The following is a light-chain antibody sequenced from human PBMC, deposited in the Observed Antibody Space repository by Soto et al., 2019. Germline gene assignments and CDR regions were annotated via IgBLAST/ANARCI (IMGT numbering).Light chain of an antibody. Sequence: QSALTQPASVSGSPGQSITISCTGTSSDVGGYNYVSWYQQHPGKAPKLMSYEVSNRPSGVSNRFSGSKSGNTASLTISGLQAEDEADYYCSSYTSSSTLVVFGGGTQVTVL. J-gene: IGLJ2*01. V-gene: IGLV2-14*01. CDR3: SSYTSSSTLVV. CDR2: EVS. CDR1: SSDVGGYNY.